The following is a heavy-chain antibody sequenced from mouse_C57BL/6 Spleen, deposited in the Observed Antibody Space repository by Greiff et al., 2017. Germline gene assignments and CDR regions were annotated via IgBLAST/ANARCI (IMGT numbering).Heavy chain of an antibody. CDR2: ISDGGSYT. D-gene: IGHD2-1*01. CDR3: ARDRDGNLFAY. J-gene: IGHJ3*01. CDR1: GFTFSSYA. Sequence: EVQVVESGGGLVKPGGSLKLSCAASGFTFSSYAMSWVRQTPEKRLEWVATISDGGSYTYYPDNVKGRFTISRDNAKNNLYLQMSHLKSEDTAMYYCARDRDGNLFAYWGQGTLVTVSA. V-gene: IGHV5-4*01.